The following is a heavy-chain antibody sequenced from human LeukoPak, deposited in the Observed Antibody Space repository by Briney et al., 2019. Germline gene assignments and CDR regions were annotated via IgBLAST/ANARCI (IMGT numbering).Heavy chain of an antibody. J-gene: IGHJ4*02. CDR3: ARITYGDYYFDY. CDR1: GGSISSGSYY. CDR2: IYTSGST. D-gene: IGHD4-17*01. V-gene: IGHV4-61*02. Sequence: SETLSLTCTVSGGSISSGSYYWSWIRQPAGKGLEWIGRIYTSGSTNYNPSLKSRVTISVDTSENQFSLKLTSVTAADTAVYYCARITYGDYYFDYWGQGTLVTVSS.